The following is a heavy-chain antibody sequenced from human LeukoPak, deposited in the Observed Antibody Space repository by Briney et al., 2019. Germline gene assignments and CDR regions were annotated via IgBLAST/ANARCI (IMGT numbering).Heavy chain of an antibody. CDR3: AREAVAGTSIYNWLDP. D-gene: IGHD6-19*01. J-gene: IGHJ5*02. V-gene: IGHV1-18*01. CDR2: ISAYNGNT. Sequence: ASVKVSCKASGDTFTSYGISWVRQAPGQGLEWMGWISAYNGNTNYAQKFQGRVTMTTDTSTSTAYMELRSLKSDDTAVYYCAREAVAGTSIYNWLDPWGQGTLVTVSS. CDR1: GDTFTSYG.